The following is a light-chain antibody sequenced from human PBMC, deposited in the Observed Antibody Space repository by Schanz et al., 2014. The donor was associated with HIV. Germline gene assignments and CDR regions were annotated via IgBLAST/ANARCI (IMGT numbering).Light chain of an antibody. CDR3: SSYAGSNNLV. CDR1: SSDVGYYNY. J-gene: IGLJ2*01. V-gene: IGLV2-8*01. CDR2: DVT. Sequence: QSVLTQPASVSGSPGQSITISCTGTSSDVGYYNYVSWYQQHPGKAPKLMIYDVTKRPSGVPARFSGSKSGNTASLTVSGHQADDEADYYCSSYAGSNNLVFGGGTKLTVL.